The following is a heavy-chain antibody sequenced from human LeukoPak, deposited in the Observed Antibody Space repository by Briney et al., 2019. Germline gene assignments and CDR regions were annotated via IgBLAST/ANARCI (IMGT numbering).Heavy chain of an antibody. CDR3: ASGLLWFGEFQPYYFDC. CDR1: GGTFSSYA. V-gene: IGHV1-69*05. D-gene: IGHD3-10*01. CDR2: IIPIFGTA. Sequence: ASVKVSCKASGGTFSSYAISWLRQAPGQGLEWMGGIIPIFGTANYAQKFQGRVTITTDESTSTAYMELSSLRSEDTAVYYCASGLLWFGEFQPYYFDCWGQGTLVTVSS. J-gene: IGHJ4*02.